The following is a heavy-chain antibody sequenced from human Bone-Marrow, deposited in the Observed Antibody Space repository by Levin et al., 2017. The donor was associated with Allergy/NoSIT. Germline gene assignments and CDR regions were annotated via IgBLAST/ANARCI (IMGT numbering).Heavy chain of an antibody. V-gene: IGHV3-23*01. Sequence: GESLKISCAASGLTFSHYAMTWVRQAPGKGLEWVSTISGSGASTFYGDSVRGRFTISRDNSKNTVYLQLNSLRAEDTAVYCCAKGGHESHFDYWGQGTLVTVSS. J-gene: IGHJ4*02. CDR3: AKGGHESHFDY. CDR1: GLTFSHYA. CDR2: ISGSGAST.